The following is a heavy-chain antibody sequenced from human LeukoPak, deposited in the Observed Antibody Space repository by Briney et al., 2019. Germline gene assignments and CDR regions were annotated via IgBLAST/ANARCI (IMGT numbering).Heavy chain of an antibody. CDR3: STARRGGLSYYYMDV. V-gene: IGHV1-69*05. J-gene: IGHJ6*03. CDR2: IIPIFGTA. Sequence: SVKVSCKASGGTFSSYAISWVRQAPGQGLEWMGGIIPIFGTANYAQKFQGRVMITTDESTSTAYMELSSLRSEDTAVYYCSTARRGGLSYYYMDVWGKGTTVTVSS. CDR1: GGTFSSYA.